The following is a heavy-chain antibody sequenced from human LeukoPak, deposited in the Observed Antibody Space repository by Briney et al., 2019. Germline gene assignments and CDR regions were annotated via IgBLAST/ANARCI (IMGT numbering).Heavy chain of an antibody. CDR2: ISTDGTII. Sequence: GGSLRLSCAASGFTFSSFAVHWVRQAPGKGLEWVALISTDGTIIYYADSVKGRFTISRDNSKNTLFLQMNSLRPEDTAVFYCARGPRYCSSTSCYSNWFDPWGQGTLVTVSS. CDR1: GFTFSSFA. D-gene: IGHD2-2*02. V-gene: IGHV3-30-3*01. CDR3: ARGPRYCSSTSCYSNWFDP. J-gene: IGHJ5*02.